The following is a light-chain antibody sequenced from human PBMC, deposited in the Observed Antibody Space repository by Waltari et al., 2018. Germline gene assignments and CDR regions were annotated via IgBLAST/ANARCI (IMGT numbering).Light chain of an antibody. CDR2: DAS. CDR1: QSVSSY. CDR3: QQRSNWPPWT. Sequence: EIVLTQSPVTLSLSPGEIATLSCRASQSVSSYLAWYQQKPGQAPRLLIYDASNRATGIPARFSGSGSGTDFTLTISSLEPEDFAVYYCQQRSNWPPWTFGQGTKVEIK. J-gene: IGKJ1*01. V-gene: IGKV3-11*01.